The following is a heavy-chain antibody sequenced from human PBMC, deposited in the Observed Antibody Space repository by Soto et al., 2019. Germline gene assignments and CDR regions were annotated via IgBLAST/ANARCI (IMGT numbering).Heavy chain of an antibody. Sequence: PGGSLRLSCAASGFTFSSYAMSWVRQAPGKGLEWVSAISGSGGSTYYADSVKGRFTISRDNSKNTLYLQMNSLRAEDTAVYYCAKDPHAGLRYFDWSLRRREYGMDVWGQGTTVTVS. J-gene: IGHJ6*02. V-gene: IGHV3-23*01. D-gene: IGHD3-9*01. CDR1: GFTFSSYA. CDR3: AKDPHAGLRYFDWSLRRREYGMDV. CDR2: ISGSGGST.